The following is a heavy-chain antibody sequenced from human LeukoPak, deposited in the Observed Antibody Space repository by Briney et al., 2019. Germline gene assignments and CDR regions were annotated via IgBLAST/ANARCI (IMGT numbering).Heavy chain of an antibody. CDR1: GFTFSNYW. D-gene: IGHD2/OR15-2a*01. J-gene: IGHJ4*02. Sequence: GGSLRLSCAASGFTFSNYWMHWVRQAPGKGLVWVSRINSDGSGAMYADSVQGRFTISRDNGKNTLYLQMNSLRAEDTAVYYCARGYFGPDCWGQGTLVTVSS. CDR3: ARGYFGPDC. CDR2: INSDGSGA. V-gene: IGHV3-74*03.